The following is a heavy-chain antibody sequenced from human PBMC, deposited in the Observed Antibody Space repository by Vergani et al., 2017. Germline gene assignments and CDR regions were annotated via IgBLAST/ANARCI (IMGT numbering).Heavy chain of an antibody. D-gene: IGHD3-16*01. Sequence: QVQLVESGGGVVQRGGSLRLFCATSGFTLSKYDMQGIRQGPGKGLEFVAFIQFDGSNQYYADSVKGRFTLSRDFSKNTLYLQMNSLRTDDTATYYCAKHFRGWGIDYWGQGTQVIVSS. V-gene: IGHV3-30*02. J-gene: IGHJ4*02. CDR1: GFTLSKYD. CDR3: AKHFRGWGIDY. CDR2: IQFDGSNQ.